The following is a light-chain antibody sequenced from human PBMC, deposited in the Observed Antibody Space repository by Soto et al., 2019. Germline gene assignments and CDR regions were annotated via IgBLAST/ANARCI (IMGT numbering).Light chain of an antibody. Sequence: DIQMTQSPSSLSVSVGDRVTITCRASQSITSYLNWYQQKPGKAPKLLIYGSFNLQSGVPSRFSGSGSGTDFTLIISSLQPEDFATYYCQQSFSAPYTFGQGTSLEIK. CDR3: QQSFSAPYT. V-gene: IGKV1-39*01. CDR2: GSF. CDR1: QSITSY. J-gene: IGKJ2*01.